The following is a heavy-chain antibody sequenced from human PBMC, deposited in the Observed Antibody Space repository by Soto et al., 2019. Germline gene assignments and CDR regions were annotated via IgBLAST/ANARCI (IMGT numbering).Heavy chain of an antibody. CDR3: AKVPFRPDDSSGYGWFDP. J-gene: IGHJ5*02. V-gene: IGHV3-48*03. CDR2: IGTSGTNI. D-gene: IGHD3-22*01. Sequence: PGGSLRLSCAASGFTFTSYEFNWVRQAPGKGLEWISYIGTSGTNIYYADSVKGRFTISRDNSRNTLYLQMNSLRPEDTAVYYCAKVPFRPDDSSGYGWFDPWGQGTLVTVSS. CDR1: GFTFTSYE.